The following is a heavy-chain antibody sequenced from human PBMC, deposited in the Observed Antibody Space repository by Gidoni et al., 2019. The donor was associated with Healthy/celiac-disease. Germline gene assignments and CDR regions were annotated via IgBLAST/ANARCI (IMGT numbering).Heavy chain of an antibody. CDR3: ARDRGYSYGDQWGYFDY. D-gene: IGHD5-18*01. J-gene: IGHJ4*02. CDR2: IIPIFGTA. Sequence: QVQLVQSGAEVKKPGSSVKVSCKASGGTVSSYAISGVRQAIGQGLEWMGGIIPIFGTANYAQKFQGRVTITADESTITAYMELSSLRSEDTAVYYCARDRGYSYGDQWGYFDYWGQGTLVTVSS. V-gene: IGHV1-69*01. CDR1: GGTVSSYA.